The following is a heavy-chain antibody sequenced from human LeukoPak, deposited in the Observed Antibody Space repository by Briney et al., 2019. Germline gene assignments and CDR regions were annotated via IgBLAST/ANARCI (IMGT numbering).Heavy chain of an antibody. CDR3: ARDSGVVVAASWWFDP. Sequence: SQTLSLTCTVSGGSIGSGDYYWSWIRQPPGKGLEWIGYIYYSGSTYYNPSLKSRVTISVDTSKNQFSLKLSSVTAADTAVYYCARDSGVVVAASWWFDPWGQGTLVTVSS. CDR1: GGSIGSGDYY. V-gene: IGHV4-30-4*01. J-gene: IGHJ5*02. D-gene: IGHD2-15*01. CDR2: IYYSGST.